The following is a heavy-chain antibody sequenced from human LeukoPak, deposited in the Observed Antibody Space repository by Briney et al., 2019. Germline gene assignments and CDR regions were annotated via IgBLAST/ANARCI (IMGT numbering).Heavy chain of an antibody. CDR2: IYDSGST. J-gene: IGHJ4*02. D-gene: IGHD5-18*01. CDR1: GGSIRSSYYY. V-gene: IGHV4-39*02. CDR3: ARESGGYSYHFDY. Sequence: SETLSLTCTVSGGSIRSSYYYWGWIRQPPGKGLEWIGSIYDSGSTYYNPSLKSRVTISVDTSKNQFSLKLNSVTAADTAVYYCARESGGYSYHFDYWGQGTLVTVSS.